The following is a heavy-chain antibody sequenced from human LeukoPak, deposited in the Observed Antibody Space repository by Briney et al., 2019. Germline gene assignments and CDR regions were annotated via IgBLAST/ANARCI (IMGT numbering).Heavy chain of an antibody. Sequence: GGFLRLSCVASGFTFSRHAMSWVRQAPGKGVEWVSGISGSGGFTYYADSVKGRFTISRDNSKNTLYLQMNSLRAEDTAVYYCATAYYYDSRGYDPLDYWGQGTLVTVSS. CDR1: GFTFSRHA. J-gene: IGHJ4*02. D-gene: IGHD3-22*01. CDR3: ATAYYYDSRGYDPLDY. CDR2: ISGSGGFT. V-gene: IGHV3-23*01.